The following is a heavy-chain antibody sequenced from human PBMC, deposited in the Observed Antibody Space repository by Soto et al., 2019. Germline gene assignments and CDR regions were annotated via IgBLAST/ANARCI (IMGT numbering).Heavy chain of an antibody. CDR3: ARGASSRYQGLN. Sequence: PSETLSLTCTVSGGSISSGGYYWSWIRQHPGKGLEWIGYIYYSGSTYYNPSLKSRVTISVDTSKNQFSLKLSSVTAADTAVYYCARGASSRYQGLNWGQGTLVTVS. CDR2: IYYSGST. D-gene: IGHD2-2*01. J-gene: IGHJ4*02. V-gene: IGHV4-31*03. CDR1: GGSISSGGYY.